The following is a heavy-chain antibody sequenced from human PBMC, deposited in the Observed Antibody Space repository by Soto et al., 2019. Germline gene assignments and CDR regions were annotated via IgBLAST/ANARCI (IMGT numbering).Heavy chain of an antibody. D-gene: IGHD3-16*01. CDR1: GGSINTYY. CDR3: ARDAGGRGNGAFDI. CDR2: IYYSGST. V-gene: IGHV4-59*01. Sequence: SETLSLTCTVSGGSINTYYWSWMRQPPGKGLEWIGYIYYSGSTNSNPSLKSRVTISEDTSKNQLSRKLSSVTAADTAVYYCARDAGGRGNGAFDIWGQGTMVTVSS. J-gene: IGHJ3*02.